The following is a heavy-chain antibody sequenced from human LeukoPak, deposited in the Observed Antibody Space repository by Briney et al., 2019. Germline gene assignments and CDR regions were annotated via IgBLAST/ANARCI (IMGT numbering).Heavy chain of an antibody. Sequence: PSETLSLTCAVSGGSISSGGYYWSWIRQPPGKGLEWIGYIYNSGSTYYNPSLKSRVTISVDRSKNQFSLKLSSVTAADTAVYYCARSSHYDSSGPYAFDIWGQGTMVTVSS. CDR3: ARSSHYDSSGPYAFDI. J-gene: IGHJ3*02. CDR1: GGSISSGGYY. CDR2: IYNSGST. D-gene: IGHD3-22*01. V-gene: IGHV4-30-2*01.